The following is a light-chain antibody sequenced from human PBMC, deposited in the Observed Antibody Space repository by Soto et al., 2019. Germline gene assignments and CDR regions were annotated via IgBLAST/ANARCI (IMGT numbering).Light chain of an antibody. CDR3: QQYNSYSPT. J-gene: IGKJ1*01. CDR2: DAS. CDR1: QSISSW. V-gene: IGKV1-5*01. Sequence: DIQMTQSPSTLSASVGDRVTITCRASQSISSWLAWYQQKPGKAPKLLIDDASSLESGVPSRFSGSGSGTEFTPAISSLQPDDFATYYCQQYNSYSPTFGQGTKVEIK.